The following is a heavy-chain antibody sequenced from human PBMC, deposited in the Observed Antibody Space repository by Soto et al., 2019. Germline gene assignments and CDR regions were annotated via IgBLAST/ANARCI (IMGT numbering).Heavy chain of an antibody. CDR1: GYTFTSYD. CDR3: ARQYCSSTSCPSHPVDY. CDR2: MNPNSGNT. V-gene: IGHV1-8*01. D-gene: IGHD2-2*01. J-gene: IGHJ4*02. Sequence: ASVKVSCKASGYTFTSYDINWVRQATEQGLEWMGWMNPNSGNTGYAQKFQGRVTMTRNTSISTAYMELSSLRSEDTAVYYCARQYCSSTSCPSHPVDYWGQGTLVTVSS.